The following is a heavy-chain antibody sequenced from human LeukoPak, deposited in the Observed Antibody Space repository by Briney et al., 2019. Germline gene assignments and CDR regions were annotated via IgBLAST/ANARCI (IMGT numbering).Heavy chain of an antibody. V-gene: IGHV5-51*01. CDR3: ASGRATVVVAATPFFQH. CDR1: GYSFTTYW. D-gene: IGHD2-15*01. J-gene: IGHJ1*01. CDR2: IYPGDSDT. Sequence: GESLKISCKGSGYSFTTYWIGWVRPMPGKGLEWMGIIYPGDSDTRYSPSFQGQVTISADKSISTAYLQWSSLKASDTAMYYCASGRATVVVAATPFFQHWGQGTLVTVSS.